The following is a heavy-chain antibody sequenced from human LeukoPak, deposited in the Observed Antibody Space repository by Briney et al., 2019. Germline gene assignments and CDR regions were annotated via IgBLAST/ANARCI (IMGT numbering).Heavy chain of an antibody. J-gene: IGHJ4*02. CDR3: AKSPYSSTWTSHFDS. CDR1: GFTFSSYG. Sequence: PGGSLRLSCAASGFTFSSYGMHWVRQAPGKGLEWVAVISNDGGKKYYADSVKGRFTISRDNSKNTLFLQMNSLRANDTAVYYCAKSPYSSTWTSHFDSWGQGTLVTVSS. V-gene: IGHV3-30*19. D-gene: IGHD6-13*01. CDR2: ISNDGGKK.